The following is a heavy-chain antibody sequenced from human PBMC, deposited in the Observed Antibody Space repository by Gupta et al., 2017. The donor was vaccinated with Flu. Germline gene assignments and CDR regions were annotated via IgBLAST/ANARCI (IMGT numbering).Heavy chain of an antibody. Sequence: QVQLQESGPGLVKPSETLSLTCTVSGGSISSYYWSWIRQPPGKGLEWIGYIYYSGSTNYNPSLKSRVTISVDTSKNQFSLKLSSVTAADTAVYYCAGLWSYYCSGGSCYENWFDPWGQGTRVTVSS. CDR1: GGSISSYY. D-gene: IGHD2-15*01. CDR2: IYYSGST. J-gene: IGHJ5*02. CDR3: AGLWSYYCSGGSCYENWFDP. V-gene: IGHV4-59*01.